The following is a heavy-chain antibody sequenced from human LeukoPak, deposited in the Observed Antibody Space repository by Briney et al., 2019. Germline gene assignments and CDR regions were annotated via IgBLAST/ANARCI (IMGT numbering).Heavy chain of an antibody. J-gene: IGHJ4*02. CDR3: ARVGQFYDSSGYYGPFFDY. CDR2: IYYSGST. CDR1: GGSISSGDYY. Sequence: PSETLSLTCTVFGGSISSGDYYWSWIRQPPGKGLEWIGYIYYSGSTNYNPSLKSRVTISVDTSKNQFSLKLSSVTAADTAVYYCARVGQFYDSSGYYGPFFDYWGQGTLVTVSS. D-gene: IGHD3-22*01. V-gene: IGHV4-30-4*01.